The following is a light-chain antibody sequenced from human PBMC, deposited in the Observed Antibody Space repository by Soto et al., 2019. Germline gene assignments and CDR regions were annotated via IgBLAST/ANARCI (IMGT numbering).Light chain of an antibody. J-gene: IGLJ1*01. Sequence: QSALTQPASVSGSPGQSITISCTGSGSDIGAYNYASWYQQHPGKAPKLLIHGVTRRPSGVSSRFSASKSAYTASLTISGLQAEDEANYYCSSFTTSYFDVFGPGTKVTVL. CDR1: GSDIGAYNY. CDR2: GVT. V-gene: IGLV2-14*01. CDR3: SSFTTSYFDV.